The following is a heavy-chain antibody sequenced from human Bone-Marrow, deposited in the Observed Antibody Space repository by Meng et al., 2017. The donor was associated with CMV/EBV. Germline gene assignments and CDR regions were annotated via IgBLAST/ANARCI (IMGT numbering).Heavy chain of an antibody. CDR1: GFTFSSYW. D-gene: IGHD2-8*01. CDR2: IYDDGSIT. J-gene: IGHJ4*02. Sequence: GESLKISCAASGFTFSSYWMHWVRQVPGKGLVWVSRIYDDGSITNYADSVKGRFTISRDNAKNTLYLQMNSLRVEDAAVYYCARDLGYCTNGVCSMDYWGQGTLVTVSS. CDR3: ARDLGYCTNGVCSMDY. V-gene: IGHV3-74*01.